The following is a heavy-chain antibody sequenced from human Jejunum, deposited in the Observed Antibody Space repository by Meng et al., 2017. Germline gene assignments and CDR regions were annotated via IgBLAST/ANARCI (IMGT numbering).Heavy chain of an antibody. V-gene: IGHV3-66*02. J-gene: IGHJ2*01. Sequence: GGSLRLSCAASGFTVSNNNMSWVRQAPGKGLECFSVIYSDGSTYFADSVKGRCSMSRDNSRNTLYFQMNSLRVEDTAVYYCARGPYYYRSGSYGPLRYFDLWGRGTLVTVSS. CDR3: ARGPYYYRSGSYGPLRYFDL. CDR1: GFTVSNNN. CDR2: IYSDGST. D-gene: IGHD3-10*01.